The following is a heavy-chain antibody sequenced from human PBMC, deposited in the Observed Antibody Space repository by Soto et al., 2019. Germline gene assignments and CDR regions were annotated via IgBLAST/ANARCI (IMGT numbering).Heavy chain of an antibody. D-gene: IGHD6-13*01. CDR3: ARGQRPGIAAAGTSWDYYYGMDV. Sequence: QVQLVQSGAEVKKPGSSVKVSCKASGGTFSSYAISWVRQAPGQGLEWMGGIIPIFGTANYAQKVQGRVRITAHESTSTAYMDLSSLRAEDMAVYYCARGQRPGIAAAGTSWDYYYGMDVWGQGTTVTVSS. V-gene: IGHV1-69*01. CDR1: GGTFSSYA. J-gene: IGHJ6*02. CDR2: IIPIFGTA.